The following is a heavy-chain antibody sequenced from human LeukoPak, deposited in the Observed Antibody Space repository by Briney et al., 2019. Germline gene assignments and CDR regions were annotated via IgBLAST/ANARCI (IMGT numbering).Heavy chain of an antibody. Sequence: GGSLRLSCAVSGFTFSSYWMHWVRQAPGKGLVWVSRINSDGSSTSYADSVKGRFTISRDNAKNTLYLQMNSLRAEDTAVYYCARDQGYCSGGSCRTGYWGQGTLVTVSS. CDR1: GFTFSSYW. D-gene: IGHD2-15*01. J-gene: IGHJ4*02. V-gene: IGHV3-74*01. CDR3: ARDQGYCSGGSCRTGY. CDR2: INSDGSST.